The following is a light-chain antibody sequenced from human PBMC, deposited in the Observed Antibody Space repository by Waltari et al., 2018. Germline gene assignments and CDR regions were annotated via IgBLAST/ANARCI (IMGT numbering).Light chain of an antibody. CDR3: QHYVRLPAM. V-gene: IGKV3-20*01. CDR2: GAS. J-gene: IGKJ1*01. CDR1: QSISRS. Sequence: EIMLTQSPGTLSLSPGERATLSCRASQSISRSLAWYQHKPGQAPRLLIYGASSRATGIPDRFSGSGSGTDFSLTISRLQPEDFAVYYCQHYVRLPAMFGQGTKVDIK.